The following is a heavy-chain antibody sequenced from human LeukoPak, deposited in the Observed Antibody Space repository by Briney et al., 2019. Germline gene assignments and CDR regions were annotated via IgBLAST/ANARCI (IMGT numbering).Heavy chain of an antibody. V-gene: IGHV3-21*01. CDR2: ISSSSSYI. D-gene: IGHD6-19*01. Sequence: GGSLRLSCAASGFTFSSYSMNWVRQAPGKGLEWVSSISSSSSYIYYADSVKGRFTISRDNAMNSLYLQMNSLRAEDTAVYYCARAAYSSGWYGVLGYWGQGTLVTVSS. J-gene: IGHJ4*02. CDR3: ARAAYSSGWYGVLGY. CDR1: GFTFSSYS.